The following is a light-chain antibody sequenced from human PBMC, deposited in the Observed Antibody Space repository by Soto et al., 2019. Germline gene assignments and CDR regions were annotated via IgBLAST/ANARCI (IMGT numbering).Light chain of an antibody. CDR1: TTDVGSYNL. V-gene: IGLV2-23*02. CDR2: EVS. Sequence: QSALTQPASVSGSPGQSITISCTGTTTDVGSYNLVSWYQQHPGRAPKLMIYEVSRRPSGVSNRFSGSKSGNTASLTISGLQAEDEADYYCCSWAGSNTFYFFGTGTKGTVL. J-gene: IGLJ1*01. CDR3: CSWAGSNTFYF.